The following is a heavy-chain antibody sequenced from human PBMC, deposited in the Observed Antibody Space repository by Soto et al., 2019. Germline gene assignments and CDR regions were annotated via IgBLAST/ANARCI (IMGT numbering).Heavy chain of an antibody. CDR2: IYTSGST. D-gene: IGHD6-19*01. V-gene: IGHV4-4*07. Sequence: PSETLSLTCTVSGGSISSYYWSWIRQPAGKGLEWIGRIYTSGSTNYNPSLKSRVTMSVDTSKNQFSLKLSSVTAADTAVYYCARTTGYSSGWYWSDYYHYYGMDVWGQGTTVTVSS. CDR3: ARTTGYSSGWYWSDYYHYYGMDV. CDR1: GGSISSYY. J-gene: IGHJ6*02.